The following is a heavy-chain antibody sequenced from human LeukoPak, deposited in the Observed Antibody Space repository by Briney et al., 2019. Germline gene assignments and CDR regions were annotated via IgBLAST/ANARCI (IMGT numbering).Heavy chain of an antibody. D-gene: IGHD2-15*01. V-gene: IGHV3-30*18. Sequence: GGSLRLSCAASGFTFSSYGMHWVRQAPGKGLEWVAVISYDGSNKYYADSVKGRFTISRDNSKNTLYLQMNSLRAEDTAVYYCAKLTVGCSGGSCYLNAFDIWGQGTMVTVSS. CDR3: AKLTVGCSGGSCYLNAFDI. CDR2: ISYDGSNK. CDR1: GFTFSSYG. J-gene: IGHJ3*02.